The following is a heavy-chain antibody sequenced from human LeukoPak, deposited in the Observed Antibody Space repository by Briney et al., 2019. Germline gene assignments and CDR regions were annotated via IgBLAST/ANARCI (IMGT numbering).Heavy chain of an antibody. J-gene: IGHJ4*02. CDR2: IYSGGST. Sequence: QPGGSLRLSCAASGFIFSSYAMSWVRQAPGKGLEWVSVIYSGGSTYYADSVKGRFTISRDNSKNTLYLQMNSLRAEGTAVYYCARALSMAHWGQGTLVTVSS. V-gene: IGHV3-53*01. D-gene: IGHD3-10*01. CDR1: GFIFSSYA. CDR3: ARALSMAH.